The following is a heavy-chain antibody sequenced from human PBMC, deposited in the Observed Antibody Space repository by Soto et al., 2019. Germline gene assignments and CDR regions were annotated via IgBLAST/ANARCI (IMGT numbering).Heavy chain of an antibody. J-gene: IGHJ4*02. Sequence: GGSLRLSCAASGFTVSSNYMTWVRQAPGKGLEWVSSIYSGTTTYYADSVKGRFTISRDNSKNTVFLQMNSLRAEDTAVYYCAGRLGYGHYVGGYWGQGTLVTVSS. CDR2: IYSGTTT. CDR3: AGRLGYGHYVGGY. D-gene: IGHD4-17*01. V-gene: IGHV3-53*01. CDR1: GFTVSSNY.